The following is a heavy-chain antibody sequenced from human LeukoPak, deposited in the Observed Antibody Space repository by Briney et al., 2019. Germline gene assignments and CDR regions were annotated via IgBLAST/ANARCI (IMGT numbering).Heavy chain of an antibody. CDR3: ARKTLLGAFFDY. J-gene: IGHJ4*02. D-gene: IGHD3-16*01. V-gene: IGHV3-11*04. CDR1: GFTFSDYY. Sequence: GGSLGLSCAASGFTFSDYYMSWIRQAPGKGLEWVSHISSSGNPIYYADSVKGRFTISRDNAKNSLYLQMNSLRAEDTAVYYCARKTLLGAFFDYWGQGTLVPVSS. CDR2: ISSSGNPI.